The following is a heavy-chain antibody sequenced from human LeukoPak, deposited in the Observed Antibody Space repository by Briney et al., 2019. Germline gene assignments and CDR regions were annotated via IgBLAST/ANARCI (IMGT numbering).Heavy chain of an antibody. CDR1: GFTFSSYA. CDR2: MSYVGSNK. CDR3: ARLLAGSGYARDAFDI. V-gene: IGHV3-30*04. D-gene: IGHD3-22*01. Sequence: PGGSLRLSCAASGFTFSSYAMHWVRQAPGKGLEWVAVMSYVGSNKYYADSVKGRFTTSRDNSKNTLYLQMNSLRAEDTAVYYCARLLAGSGYARDAFDIWGQGTMVTVSS. J-gene: IGHJ3*02.